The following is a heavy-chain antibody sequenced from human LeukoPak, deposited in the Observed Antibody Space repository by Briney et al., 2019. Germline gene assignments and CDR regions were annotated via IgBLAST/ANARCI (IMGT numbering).Heavy chain of an antibody. CDR1: GFSFSDYY. CDR2: ISSSSSYI. V-gene: IGHV3-11*06. D-gene: IGHD3-10*01. CDR3: AREYYGFDY. Sequence: PGGSLRLSCVACGFSFSDYYMSWIRQAPGKGLEWVSSISSSSSYIYYADSVKGRFTISRDNAKNSLYLQMNSLRAEDTAVYYCAREYYGFDYWGQGTLVTVSS. J-gene: IGHJ4*02.